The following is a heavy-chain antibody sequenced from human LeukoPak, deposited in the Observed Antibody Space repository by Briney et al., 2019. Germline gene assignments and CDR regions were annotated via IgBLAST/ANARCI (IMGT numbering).Heavy chain of an antibody. CDR1: GFTFGDYA. D-gene: IGHD5-12*01. CDR3: TRDRGSGYETDDY. J-gene: IGHJ4*02. V-gene: IGHV3-49*03. Sequence: GGSLRLSCTASGFTFGDYAMSWFRQAPGKGLEWVGFIRSKAYGGTTEYAASVKGRFTISRDDSKSIAYLQMNSLKTEDTAVYYCTRDRGSGYETDDYWGQGTLVTVSS. CDR2: IRSKAYGGTT.